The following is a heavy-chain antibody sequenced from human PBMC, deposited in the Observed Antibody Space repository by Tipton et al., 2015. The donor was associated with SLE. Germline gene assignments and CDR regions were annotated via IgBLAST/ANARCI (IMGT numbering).Heavy chain of an antibody. CDR3: AREASLSY. Sequence: SLRLSCTASGFSISIYSMNWVRQAPGKGLEWVAFINSGGDPILYADSVKGRFTISRDDAKNSAYLQMNSLRDEDTAVYYCAREASLSYWGQGTLVTVTS. D-gene: IGHD6-6*01. CDR1: GFSISIYS. CDR2: INSGGDPI. J-gene: IGHJ4*02. V-gene: IGHV3-48*02.